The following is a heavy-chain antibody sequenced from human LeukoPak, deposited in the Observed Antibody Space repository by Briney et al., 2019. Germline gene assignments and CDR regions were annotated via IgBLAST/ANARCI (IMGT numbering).Heavy chain of an antibody. CDR3: AKDTVVVPAAKDY. D-gene: IGHD2-2*01. CDR1: GFTFSDYV. Sequence: GESLRLSCAASGFTFSDYVMIWVRQAPGKGLEWVSGITASGDRTFYGDSVRGRFTMSRDNSKNTVYLQMNSLRVDDTAVYYCAKDTVVVPAAKDYWGQGTLVTVSS. CDR2: ITASGDRT. V-gene: IGHV3-23*01. J-gene: IGHJ4*02.